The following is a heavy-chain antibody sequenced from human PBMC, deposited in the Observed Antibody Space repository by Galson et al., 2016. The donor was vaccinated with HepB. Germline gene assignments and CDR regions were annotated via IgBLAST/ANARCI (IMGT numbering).Heavy chain of an antibody. CDR3: ARGRQPSRYHGLHV. V-gene: IGHV4-59*01. CDR1: GGSISDYY. CDR2: IYNSGST. D-gene: IGHD1-14*01. J-gene: IGHJ6*02. Sequence: SETLSLTCTVSGGSISDYYWSWIRQPPGKGLEWIGYIYNSGSTNYNPSLKSRVTISIDTPKNQFSLKVSSVTAADTAVYYCARGRQPSRYHGLHVWGQGTTVTVSS.